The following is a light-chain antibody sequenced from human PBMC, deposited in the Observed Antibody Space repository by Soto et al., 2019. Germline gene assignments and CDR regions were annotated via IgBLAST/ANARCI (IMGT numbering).Light chain of an antibody. Sequence: EIVLTQSPGTLSLSPGERATLSCRASQSVSSSYLAWYQQKPGQAPRLLIYGASSRATGIPDRFSGSGSGTEFTLTISRLEPEDLAVYYCQQYGSSPSTFGGGTKVEIK. CDR1: QSVSSSY. V-gene: IGKV3-20*01. J-gene: IGKJ4*01. CDR3: QQYGSSPST. CDR2: GAS.